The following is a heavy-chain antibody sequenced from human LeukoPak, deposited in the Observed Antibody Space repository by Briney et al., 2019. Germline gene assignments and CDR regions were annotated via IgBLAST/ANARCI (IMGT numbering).Heavy chain of an antibody. V-gene: IGHV4-4*02. CDR3: ASQIVGATSESY. CDR2: IYHSGNT. D-gene: IGHD1-26*01. CDR1: GGSISSGDYY. Sequence: SETLSLTCTVSGGSISSGDYYWSWVRQPPGKGLEWIGEIYHSGNTNYNPSLKSRVTISVDKSKNQFSLKLTSVTAADTAVYYCASQIVGATSESYWGQGTLVTVSS. J-gene: IGHJ4*02.